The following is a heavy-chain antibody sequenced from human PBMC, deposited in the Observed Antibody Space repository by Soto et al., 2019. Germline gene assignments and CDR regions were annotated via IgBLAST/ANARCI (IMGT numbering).Heavy chain of an antibody. J-gene: IGHJ3*02. CDR2: INSDGSST. D-gene: IGHD6-6*01. CDR1: GFTFSSYW. Sequence: GGSLRLSCAASGFTFSSYWMHWVRQAPGKGLVWVSRINSDGSSTSYADSVKGRFTISRDNAKNTLYLQMNSLRAEDTAVYYCARFSPLSGIAARPSHAFDIWGQGTMVTVSS. V-gene: IGHV3-74*01. CDR3: ARFSPLSGIAARPSHAFDI.